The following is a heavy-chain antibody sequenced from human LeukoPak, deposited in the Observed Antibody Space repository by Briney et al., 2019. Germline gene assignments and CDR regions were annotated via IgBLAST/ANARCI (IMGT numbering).Heavy chain of an antibody. D-gene: IGHD5-12*01. CDR2: INPNSGGT. V-gene: IGHV1-2*02. J-gene: IGHJ5*02. CDR3: ARERGCSGYDPNWFDP. CDR1: GYTFTGYY. Sequence: GASVKVSCKASGYTFTGYYMHWVRQAPGQGLEWMGWINPNSGGTNYAQKFQGRVTMTRDTSISTAYMELSRLRSDDTAVYYCARERGCSGYDPNWFDPWGQGTLVTVSS.